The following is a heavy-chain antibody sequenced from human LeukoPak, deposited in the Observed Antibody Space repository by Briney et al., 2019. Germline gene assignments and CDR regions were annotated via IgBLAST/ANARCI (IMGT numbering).Heavy chain of an antibody. J-gene: IGHJ5*02. CDR2: IYYSGST. V-gene: IGHV4-61*01. D-gene: IGHD3-3*01. CDR3: ARTITIFGVVMYNWFDP. CDR1: GGSVSNGSYY. Sequence: SETLSLTCTVSGGSVSNGSYYWSWIRQPPGKGLEWTGYIYYSGSTNYNPSLKSRVTISVDTSKNQFSLKLSSVTAADTAVYYCARTITIFGVVMYNWFDPWGQGTLVTVSS.